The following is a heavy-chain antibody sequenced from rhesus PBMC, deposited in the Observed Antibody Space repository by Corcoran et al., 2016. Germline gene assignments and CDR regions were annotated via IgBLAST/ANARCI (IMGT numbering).Heavy chain of an antibody. D-gene: IGHD4-23*01. V-gene: IGHV4-127*01. CDR2: IGGSSGSN. CDR3: AREDSNYAPFDY. CDR1: VYPIRSGYC. J-gene: IGHJ4*01. Sequence: QVQLQESGPGLVTPSETLSLTCAVSVYPIRSGYCCSWVPQPPGKGLEWIGYIGGSSGSNNYNPSLKSRVTISKDTSKNQFSLKLSSVTAADTAVYYCAREDSNYAPFDYWGQGVLVTVSS.